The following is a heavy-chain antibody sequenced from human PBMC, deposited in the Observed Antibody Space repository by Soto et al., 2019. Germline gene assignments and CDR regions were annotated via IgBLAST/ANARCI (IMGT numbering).Heavy chain of an antibody. J-gene: IGHJ6*02. CDR3: ASDPRTYGMDV. CDR1: GYTFTSYA. V-gene: IGHV1-3*05. Sequence: QVQLVQSGAEEKKPGASVKVSCKASGYTFTSYAMHWVRQAPGQRLEWMGWINAGNGNTKYSQKFQGRVTITRDTSGSTAYMELSSLRSEDTAVYSCASDPRTYGMDVWGQGTTVTVSS. CDR2: INAGNGNT.